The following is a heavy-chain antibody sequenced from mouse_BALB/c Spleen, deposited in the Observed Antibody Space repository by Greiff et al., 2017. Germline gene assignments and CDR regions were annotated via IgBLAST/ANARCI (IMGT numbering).Heavy chain of an antibody. D-gene: IGHD1-1*02. CDR1: GFTFSSFG. V-gene: IGHV5-17*02. CDR2: ISSGSSTI. J-gene: IGHJ4*01. CDR3: ARFPLWSHAMDY. Sequence: DVKLVESGGGLVQPGGSRKLSCAASGFTFSSFGMHWVRQAPEKGLEWVAYISSGSSTIYYADTVKGRFTISRDNPKNTLFLQMTSLRSEDTAMYYCARFPLWSHAMDYWGQGTSVTVSS.